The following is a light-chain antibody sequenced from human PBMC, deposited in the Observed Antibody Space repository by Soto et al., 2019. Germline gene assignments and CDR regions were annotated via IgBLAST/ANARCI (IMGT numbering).Light chain of an antibody. V-gene: IGKV1-39*01. Sequence: IQMTQSPSSLSASAGDRVSITCRASQSIGTFLNWYQQKPGEAPNLLIHTSFTLYSGVPSRFSGTGSATDFTLTISSLQPEDFATYFCQQAFSAEWTFGQGTKVDIK. CDR1: QSIGTF. J-gene: IGKJ1*01. CDR3: QQAFSAEWT. CDR2: TSF.